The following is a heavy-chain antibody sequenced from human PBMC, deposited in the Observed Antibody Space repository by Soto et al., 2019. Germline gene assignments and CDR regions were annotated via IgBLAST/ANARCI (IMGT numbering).Heavy chain of an antibody. CDR3: AKEKMSRYRRGLSCYAGFDC. D-gene: IGHD2-15*01. J-gene: IGHJ4*02. V-gene: IGHV3-30*18. CDR2: ISYEGTIE. Sequence: QVQLVESGGGVVQSGRSLRLSCRASGFMFSNYGMHWVRQAPGKGREWVTIISYEGTIENYADSVKGRFVISRDNSRNSLYLQMNNLRPEDTAVYYCAKEKMSRYRRGLSCYAGFDCWGQGTRVTVSP. CDR1: GFMFSNYG.